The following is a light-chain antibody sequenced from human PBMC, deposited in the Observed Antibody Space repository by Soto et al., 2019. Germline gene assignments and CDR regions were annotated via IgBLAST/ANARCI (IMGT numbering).Light chain of an antibody. CDR1: QSVSTN. CDR2: GAS. CDR3: QQLNSYPLT. Sequence: EIVMTQSPGPLSVPPGERGTLSCRASQSVSTNFAWYQQRPGQAPRLLFYGASIRATAVPARFTASGSGTEFTLTISSLQPEDFATYYCQQLNSYPLTFGGGTKVDI. J-gene: IGKJ4*01. V-gene: IGKV3-15*01.